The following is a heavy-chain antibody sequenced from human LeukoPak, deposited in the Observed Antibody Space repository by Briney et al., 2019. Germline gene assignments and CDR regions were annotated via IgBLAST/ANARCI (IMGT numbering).Heavy chain of an antibody. Sequence: GGSLRLSCAASGFTFSSYWMNWVRQAPGKGLEWVANIKHDGSEIYFLDSLRGRFTISRDNAKNSLYLQMNSLKAEDTAIYYCARDRDDSSGYYSDYWGQRTLVTVSS. CDR1: GFTFSSYW. J-gene: IGHJ4*02. V-gene: IGHV3-7*01. CDR2: IKHDGSEI. CDR3: ARDRDDSSGYYSDY. D-gene: IGHD3-22*01.